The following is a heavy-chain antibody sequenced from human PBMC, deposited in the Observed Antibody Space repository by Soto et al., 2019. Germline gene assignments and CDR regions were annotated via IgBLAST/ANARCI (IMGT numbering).Heavy chain of an antibody. J-gene: IGHJ4*02. CDR2: ISGSGGST. CDR1: GFTFSSYA. D-gene: IGHD1-26*01. CDR3: ARRGSGSYYGD. Sequence: EVQLLESGGGLVQPGGSLRLSCAASGFTFSSYAMRWVRQAPGKGLEWVSAISGSGGSTYYADSVKGRFTISRDNSKNARYLQMNRLRSEDTAVYYCARRGSGSYYGDWGQGTVVTVSS. V-gene: IGHV3-23*01.